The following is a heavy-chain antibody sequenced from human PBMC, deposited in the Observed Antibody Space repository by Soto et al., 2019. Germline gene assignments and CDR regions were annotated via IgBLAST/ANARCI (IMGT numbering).Heavy chain of an antibody. CDR3: ASDCTNGVRKPCYYYGMDV. D-gene: IGHD2-8*01. CDR2: ISSRSDI. J-gene: IGHJ6*02. Sequence: RLSCVGSGFTFSTYSINWVRQAPGKGLEWVSSISSRSDIYYADSVKGRFTISRDNAKNSVSLQMNSLRAEDTAVYYCASDCTNGVRKPCYYYGMDVWGQGTTVTVS. V-gene: IGHV3-21*01. CDR1: GFTFSTYS.